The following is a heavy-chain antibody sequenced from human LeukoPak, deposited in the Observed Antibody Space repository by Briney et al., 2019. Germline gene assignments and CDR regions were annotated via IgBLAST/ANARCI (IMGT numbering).Heavy chain of an antibody. J-gene: IGHJ4*02. CDR2: ISGSGGST. Sequence: QPGGSLRLSCAASGFTFSSYAMSWVRQAPGKGLEWVSAISGSGGSTYYADSVKGRFTISRDNSKNTLYLQMNSLRAEDTAVYYCAKRKRTIFGVVIMGYYFDYWGEGTLVTVSS. D-gene: IGHD3-3*01. CDR1: GFTFSSYA. V-gene: IGHV3-23*01. CDR3: AKRKRTIFGVVIMGYYFDY.